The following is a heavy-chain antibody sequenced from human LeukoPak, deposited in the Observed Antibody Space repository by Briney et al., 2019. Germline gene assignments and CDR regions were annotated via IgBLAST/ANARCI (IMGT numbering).Heavy chain of an antibody. V-gene: IGHV3-21*05. CDR2: IRGGSSDI. CDR1: GFTFSSFS. D-gene: IGHD1-26*01. Sequence: GGSLRLSCATSGFTFSSFSMNWVRQAPGKGLEWVSYIRGGSSDIHYADSVKGRFTISRDDAKNSLYLQMNSLRAEDTAVYFCVRDREWAFDYWGQGTLVTVSS. CDR3: VRDREWAFDY. J-gene: IGHJ4*02.